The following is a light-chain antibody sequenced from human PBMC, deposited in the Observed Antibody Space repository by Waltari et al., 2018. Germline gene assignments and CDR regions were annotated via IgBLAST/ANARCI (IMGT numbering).Light chain of an antibody. CDR1: QSVSSF. J-gene: IGKJ4*01. Sequence: EIVLTQSPATLSLSPEESAHLSCRASQSVSSFLAWYQQKPGQAPRLLIYDASNRATGSPARFSGSGSGTDFTLTISSLEPEEFAVYYCQQRGNWPLTFGGGTKVEIK. V-gene: IGKV3-11*01. CDR2: DAS. CDR3: QQRGNWPLT.